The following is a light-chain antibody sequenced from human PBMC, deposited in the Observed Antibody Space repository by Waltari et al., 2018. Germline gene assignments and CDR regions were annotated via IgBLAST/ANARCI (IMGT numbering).Light chain of an antibody. J-gene: IGLJ2*01. V-gene: IGLV3-19*01. CDR1: SLRRFY. CDR3: HSRDTTSTRL. Sequence: SSELTQDPAVSVALGQTVRITCQGDSLRRFYASWYQQRPGQAPILALYGQNNRPSGIPDQFSGSTSGNTASLTITRAQAEDEGDYFCHSRDTTSTRLFGGGTRVTV. CDR2: GQN.